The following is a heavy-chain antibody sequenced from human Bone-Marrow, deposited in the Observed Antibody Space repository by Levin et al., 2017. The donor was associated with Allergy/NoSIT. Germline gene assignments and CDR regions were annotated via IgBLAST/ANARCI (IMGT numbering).Heavy chain of an antibody. Sequence: PGGSLRLSCAASGFIFSHYGMHWVRQAPGKGLEWVAIIWYDGNDKYYGDAVKGRFTVSRDNSKDTLYLQINSLRAEDTAVYYCARESPATGDWYLGLWGRGTLVTVSS. CDR2: IWYDGNDK. D-gene: IGHD1-26*01. J-gene: IGHJ2*01. CDR1: GFIFSHYG. CDR3: ARESPATGDWYLGL. V-gene: IGHV3-33*01.